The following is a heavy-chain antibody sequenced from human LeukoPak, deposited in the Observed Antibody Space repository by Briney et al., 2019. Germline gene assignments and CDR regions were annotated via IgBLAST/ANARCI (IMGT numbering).Heavy chain of an antibody. CDR3: AKTFGEFYYYGMDV. J-gene: IGHJ6*02. D-gene: IGHD3-10*01. CDR1: GFTFSSYA. CDR2: ISGSGGST. V-gene: IGHV3-23*01. Sequence: GGSLRLSCAASGFTFSSYAMSWVRQAPGKGLEWVSAISGSGGSTYYADSVKGRFTISRDNSKNTLYLQMNSLRAEDTAVYYCAKTFGEFYYYGMDVWGQGTTVTVSS.